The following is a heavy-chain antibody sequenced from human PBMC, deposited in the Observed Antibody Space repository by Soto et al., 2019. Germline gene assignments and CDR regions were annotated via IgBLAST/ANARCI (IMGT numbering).Heavy chain of an antibody. CDR3: AKNSAATIRVGYDY. V-gene: IGHV3-23*01. CDR1: GFTFSSYP. CDR2: IVASGGIT. J-gene: IGHJ4*02. D-gene: IGHD5-12*01. Sequence: EVQLLESGGGLAQPGGSLRLSCAASGFTFSSYPMSWVRQAPGHVLEWVSGIVASGGITYYADSVKGRFTISRDNSKNTLYLQMNSLRAEDTAVYYCAKNSAATIRVGYDYWGQGTLVTVSS.